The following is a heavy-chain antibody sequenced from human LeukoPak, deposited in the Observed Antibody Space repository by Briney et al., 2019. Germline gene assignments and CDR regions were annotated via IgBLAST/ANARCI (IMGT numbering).Heavy chain of an antibody. CDR3: ARAVITFGGVVAKGFDC. J-gene: IGHJ4*02. Sequence: SETLSLTCTVSGGSFSSYYWSRIRQPPGKGLEWIGYIYYSGSTDYNPSLKSRVTISVDTSKNQFSLNLSSVTAADTAVYYCARAVITFGGVVAKGFDCWGQGALVTVSS. CDR1: GGSFSSYY. V-gene: IGHV4-59*01. D-gene: IGHD3-16*02. CDR2: IYYSGST.